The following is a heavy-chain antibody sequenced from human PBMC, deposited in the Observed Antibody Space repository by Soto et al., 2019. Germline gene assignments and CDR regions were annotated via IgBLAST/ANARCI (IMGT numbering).Heavy chain of an antibody. CDR2: ISYSENT. D-gene: IGHD3-10*01. J-gene: IGHJ5*01. V-gene: IGHV4-61*01. CDR3: ARNQGFLRCLDP. CDR1: GVSVNITNNY. Sequence: SETLSLTCSVSGVSVNITNNYWSWIRQPPGKGLEWIGYISYSENTNYDSSLKSRVSISVDKSKNQFSMKLSSVTAADTAIYYCARNQGFLRCLDPWRQGTLVTVSS.